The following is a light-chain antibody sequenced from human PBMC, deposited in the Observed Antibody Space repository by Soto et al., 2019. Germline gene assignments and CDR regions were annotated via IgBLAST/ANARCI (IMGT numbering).Light chain of an antibody. Sequence: IVMTQSPATLSVSPGERATLSCRASEAISINLAWYQHRPGQAPRLLIYGASTSATDIPARFSGSGSGTEFTLTISSLQSEDFAVYYCQQYNNWPPKYTFGQGTKLEIK. CDR3: QQYNNWPPKYT. J-gene: IGKJ2*01. V-gene: IGKV3-15*01. CDR1: EAISIN. CDR2: GAS.